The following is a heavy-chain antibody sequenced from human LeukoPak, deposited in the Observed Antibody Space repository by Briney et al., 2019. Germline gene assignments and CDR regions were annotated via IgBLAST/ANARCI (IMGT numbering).Heavy chain of an antibody. CDR1: GFTFSSYA. CDR3: AKEFDSSSWGRYYFDY. V-gene: IGHV3-23*01. CDR2: ISGSGGST. D-gene: IGHD6-13*01. J-gene: IGHJ4*02. Sequence: PGGSLRLSCAASGFTFSSYAMSWVRQAPGKGLEWVSAISGSGGSTYYADSVKGRFTISRDNSKNTLYLQMNSLRAEDTAVYYCAKEFDSSSWGRYYFDYWGQGTLVTVSS.